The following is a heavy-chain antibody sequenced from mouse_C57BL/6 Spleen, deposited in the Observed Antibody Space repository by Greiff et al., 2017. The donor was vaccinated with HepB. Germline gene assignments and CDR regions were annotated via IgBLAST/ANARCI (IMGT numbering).Heavy chain of an antibody. CDR2: IDPETGGT. V-gene: IGHV1-15*01. Sequence: VQLQQSGAELVRPGASVTLSCKASGYTFTDYEMHWVKQTPVHGLEWIGAIDPETGGTAYNQKFKGKAILTADKSSSTAYMELRSLTSEDSAVYYCTRDYYDNSWFAYWGQGTLVTVSA. CDR1: GYTFTDYE. CDR3: TRDYYDNSWFAY. J-gene: IGHJ3*01. D-gene: IGHD2-1*01.